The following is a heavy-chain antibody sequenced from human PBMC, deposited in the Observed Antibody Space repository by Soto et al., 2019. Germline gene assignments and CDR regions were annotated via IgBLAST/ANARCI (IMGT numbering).Heavy chain of an antibody. V-gene: IGHV3-21*01. CDR1: GFTFSSYS. CDR3: ASPAISTLRTDYFDY. D-gene: IGHD4-17*01. CDR2: ISSSSSYI. Sequence: VGSMRLSCAAAGFTFSSYSVNWVRQDPGKGLEWVSSISSSSSYIYYADSVKGRFTISRDNAKNSLYLQMNSLRAEDTAVYYCASPAISTLRTDYFDYWGQGTLVTGSS. J-gene: IGHJ4*02.